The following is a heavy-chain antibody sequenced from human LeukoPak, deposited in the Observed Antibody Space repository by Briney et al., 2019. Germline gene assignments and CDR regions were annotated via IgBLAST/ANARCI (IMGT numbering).Heavy chain of an antibody. D-gene: IGHD2-15*01. V-gene: IGHV2-5*02. CDR1: GFSLSTSRVG. CDR2: IYWDDDK. CDR3: ARQIGYCSGGTCYGHRNFDY. J-gene: IGHJ4*02. Sequence: ESGPTLVNPTQTLTLTCTFSGFSLSTSRVGVGWIRQPPGKALEWLALIYWDDDKRYSPSLKSRLTITKDTSKNQVVLTMTNMDPVDTATYYCARQIGYCSGGTCYGHRNFDYWGQGTLVTVSS.